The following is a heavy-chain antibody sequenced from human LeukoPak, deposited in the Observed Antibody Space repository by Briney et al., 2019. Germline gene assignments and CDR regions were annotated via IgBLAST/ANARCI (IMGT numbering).Heavy chain of an antibody. CDR2: IYTSGST. V-gene: IGHV4-61*02. CDR3: ARTPFLFGVVILWFDP. D-gene: IGHD3-3*01. CDR1: GGSISSGSYY. Sequence: SETLSLTCTVSGGSISSGSYYWSWIRQPAGKGLEWIGRIYTSGSTNYNPSLKSRVTISVDTSENQFSLKLSSVTAADTAVYYCARTPFLFGVVILWFDPWGQGTLVTVSS. J-gene: IGHJ5*02.